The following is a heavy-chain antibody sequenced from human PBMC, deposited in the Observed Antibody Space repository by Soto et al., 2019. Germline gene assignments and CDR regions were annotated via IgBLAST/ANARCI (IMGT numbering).Heavy chain of an antibody. V-gene: IGHV3-74*01. CDR3: VRTSLVVAAATREDY. D-gene: IGHD2-15*01. CDR1: GFPFSSYW. CDR2: INSEGSSK. Sequence: EVQLVESGGGLVQPGGSLRLSCAASGFPFSSYWMHWVRQAPGKGLVWVSRINSEGSSKSYADSVKGRFTISRDNAKNTLYLQMNSLRAEDTAVYYCVRTSLVVAAATREDYWGQGTLVTVSS. J-gene: IGHJ4*02.